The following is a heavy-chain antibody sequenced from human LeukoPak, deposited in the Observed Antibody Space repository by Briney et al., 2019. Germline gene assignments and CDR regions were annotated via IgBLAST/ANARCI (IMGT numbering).Heavy chain of an antibody. Sequence: SGGSLRLSCAASRFTFSSYAMSWVRQAPGKGLEWVSVISATGGMTSYADSVKGRFTIPRDNSKNTLYLQMNSLRAEDTAVYYCAKGSSSIPGGYFDYWGQGTLVTVSS. V-gene: IGHV3-23*01. D-gene: IGHD6-13*01. CDR3: AKGSSSIPGGYFDY. CDR2: ISATGGMT. J-gene: IGHJ4*02. CDR1: RFTFSSYA.